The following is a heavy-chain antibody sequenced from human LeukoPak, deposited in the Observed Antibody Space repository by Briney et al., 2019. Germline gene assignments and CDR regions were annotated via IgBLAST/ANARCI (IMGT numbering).Heavy chain of an antibody. CDR2: IIPILGIA. J-gene: IGHJ3*02. V-gene: IGHV1-69*04. Sequence: SVKVSCKASGYTFTSYGISWVRQAPGQGLEWMGRIIPILGIANYAQKFQGRVTITADKSTSTAYMELSSLRSEDTAVYYCASPYDSSGYRLGAFDIWGQGTMVTVSS. CDR3: ASPYDSSGYRLGAFDI. D-gene: IGHD3-22*01. CDR1: GYTFTSYG.